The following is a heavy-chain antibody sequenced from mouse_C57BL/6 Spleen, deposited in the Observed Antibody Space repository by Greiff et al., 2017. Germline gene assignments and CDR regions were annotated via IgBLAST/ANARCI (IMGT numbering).Heavy chain of an antibody. CDR3: ARCRGYSKVVAYGFAY. CDR1: GYTFTSYW. V-gene: IGHV1-53*01. D-gene: IGHD1-1*01. CDR2: INPSNGGT. Sequence: QVQLQQSGTELVKPGASVQLSCKASGYTFTSYWMHWVKQRPGQGLEWIGSINPSNGGTNYNQKFKSKATLTVDKSSSTAYMQLSSLTSEDSAVYYCARCRGYSKVVAYGFAYWGQGTLVTVSA. J-gene: IGHJ3*01.